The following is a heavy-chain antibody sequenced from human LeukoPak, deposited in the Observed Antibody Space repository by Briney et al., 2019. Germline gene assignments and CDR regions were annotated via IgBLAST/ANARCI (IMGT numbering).Heavy chain of an antibody. V-gene: IGHV3-23*01. CDR3: AKVAEPGHAQLVYPFDY. Sequence: PGGSLRLSCAASGFTFSSYIMAWVRQAPGKGLEWVSAISGSGGSTYYADSVKGRFTISRDNSKNTLYLQMNSLRAEDTAVYYCAKVAEPGHAQLVYPFDYWGQGTLVTVSS. CDR2: ISGSGGST. CDR1: GFTFSSYI. J-gene: IGHJ4*02. D-gene: IGHD2-2*02.